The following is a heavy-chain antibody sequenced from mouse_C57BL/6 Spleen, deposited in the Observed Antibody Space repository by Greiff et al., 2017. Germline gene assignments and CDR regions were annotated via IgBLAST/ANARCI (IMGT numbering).Heavy chain of an antibody. V-gene: IGHV14-2*01. CDR3: ARGNGNYRFAY. D-gene: IGHD2-1*01. J-gene: IGHJ3*01. CDR2: IDPEDGET. CDR1: GFNIKDYY. Sequence: VQLKESGAELVKPGASVKLSCTASGFNIKDYYMHWVKQRTEKGLEWIGRIDPEDGETKYAPKFQGKATITADTSSKTAYLQLSSLTSEDTAVYYCARGNGNYRFAYWGQGTLVTVSA.